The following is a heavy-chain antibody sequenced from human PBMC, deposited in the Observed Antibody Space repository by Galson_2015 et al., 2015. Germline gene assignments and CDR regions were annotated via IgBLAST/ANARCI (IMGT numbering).Heavy chain of an antibody. D-gene: IGHD4-17*01. V-gene: IGHV1-24*01. Sequence: SVKVSCKVSGYTLTELSMHWVRQAPGKGLEWMGGFDPEDGETIYAQKFQGRVTMTEDTSTDTAYMELSSLRSEDTAVYYCATTTGYYYYYMDVWGKGATVTVSS. J-gene: IGHJ6*03. CDR2: FDPEDGET. CDR1: GYTLTELS. CDR3: ATTTGYYYYYMDV.